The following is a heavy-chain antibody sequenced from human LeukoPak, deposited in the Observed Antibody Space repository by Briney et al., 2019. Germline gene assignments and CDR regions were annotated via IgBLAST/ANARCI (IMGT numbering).Heavy chain of an antibody. V-gene: IGHV4-59*08. CDR1: GTSISDYY. Sequence: SETLSLTCTVSGTSISDYYWSWIRQLPGKGLEWIGYVYVTGDTNYNPSLKSRVTISMDTSKNQLSLKVTSVTAADTAVYYCARHPFASPFDHWGQGTLVAVSS. CDR3: ARHPFASPFDH. D-gene: IGHD2-21*01. J-gene: IGHJ4*02. CDR2: VYVTGDT.